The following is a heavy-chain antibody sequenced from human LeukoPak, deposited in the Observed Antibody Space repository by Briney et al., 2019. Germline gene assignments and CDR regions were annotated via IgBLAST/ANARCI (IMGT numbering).Heavy chain of an antibody. D-gene: IGHD5-24*01. CDR1: GGTFSSYA. Sequence: GASVKVSCKASGGTFSSYAISWVRQAPGQGLEWMGGIIPIFGTANYAQKFQGRVTITADESTSTAYMELSSLRSEDTAVYYCARVEMATIGGIDYWGQGTLVTVSS. CDR2: IIPIFGTA. J-gene: IGHJ4*02. V-gene: IGHV1-69*13. CDR3: ARVEMATIGGIDY.